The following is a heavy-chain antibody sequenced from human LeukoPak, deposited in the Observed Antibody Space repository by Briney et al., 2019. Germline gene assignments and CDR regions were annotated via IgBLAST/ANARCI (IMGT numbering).Heavy chain of an antibody. CDR1: GGSISSDY. J-gene: IGHJ4*02. Sequence: SETLSLTCTVSGGSISSDYWSWIRQPPGKGLEWIGYIYYSGSTNYNPSLKSRVTISVDTSKNQFSLKLSSVTAADTAVYYCARGAGYSSTKIDYWGQGTLVTVSS. CDR3: ARGAGYSSTKIDY. D-gene: IGHD6-13*01. CDR2: IYYSGST. V-gene: IGHV4-59*01.